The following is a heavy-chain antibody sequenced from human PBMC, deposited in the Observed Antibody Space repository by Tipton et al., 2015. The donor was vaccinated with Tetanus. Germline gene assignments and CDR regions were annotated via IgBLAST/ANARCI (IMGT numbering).Heavy chain of an antibody. CDR3: ARGMGNYYDSSGYFDY. CDR2: INHSGST. Sequence: TLSLTCAVYGGSFSGYYWSWIRQPPGKGLEWIGEINHSGSTNYNPSLKSRVTISVDTSKNQFSLKLSSVTAADTAVYYCARGMGNYYDSSGYFDYWGQGTLVTVSS. V-gene: IGHV4-34*01. D-gene: IGHD3-22*01. CDR1: GGSFSGYY. J-gene: IGHJ4*02.